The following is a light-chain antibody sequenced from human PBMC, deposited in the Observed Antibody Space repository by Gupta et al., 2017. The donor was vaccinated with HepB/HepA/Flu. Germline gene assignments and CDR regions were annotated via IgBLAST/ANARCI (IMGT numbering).Light chain of an antibody. CDR3: QQDHYWPLT. Sequence: EIVTTQSPATLSVSPGEGATLSCRASQSVTTNLAWYQQKPGQAPRLLIYGRSTRAAGIPARFSGSGSGTEFTLTITSLQSEDFAIYYCQQDHYWPLTFGPGTKVELK. CDR2: GRS. CDR1: QSVTTN. V-gene: IGKV3-15*01. J-gene: IGKJ1*01.